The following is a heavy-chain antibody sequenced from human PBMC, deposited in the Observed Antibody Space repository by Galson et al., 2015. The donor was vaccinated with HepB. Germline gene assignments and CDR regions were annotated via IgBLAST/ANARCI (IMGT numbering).Heavy chain of an antibody. CDR3: ARGDYYDSSGYYPA. Sequence: SLRLSCAASGFTFSNYWMSWVRQAPGKGLEWVANIKQDGSEKYYVDSVKGRFTISRDNAKNSLYLQLNSLRAEDTAVYYCARGDYYDSSGYYPAWGQGTLVTVSS. CDR1: GFTFSNYW. J-gene: IGHJ5*02. CDR2: IKQDGSEK. D-gene: IGHD3-22*01. V-gene: IGHV3-7*03.